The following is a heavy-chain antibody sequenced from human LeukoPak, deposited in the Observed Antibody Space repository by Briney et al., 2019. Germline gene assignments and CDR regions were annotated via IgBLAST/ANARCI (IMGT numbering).Heavy chain of an antibody. J-gene: IGHJ4*02. CDR2: ISSDEGNK. CDR3: VRKRNSYFDY. V-gene: IGHV3-30*03. CDR1: GFTFSSYV. Sequence: GRSLRLSCAASGFTFSSYVMHWVRQAPGKGLEWVALISSDEGNKYYADSVKGRFTISRDNSKNTLYLQMNGLRVDDTAMYYCVRKRNSYFDYWGQGTLVTVSS. D-gene: IGHD4-23*01.